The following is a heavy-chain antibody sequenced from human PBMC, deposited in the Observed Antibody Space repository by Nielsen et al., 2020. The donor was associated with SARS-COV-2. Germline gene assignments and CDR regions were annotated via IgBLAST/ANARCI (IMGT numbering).Heavy chain of an antibody. V-gene: IGHV3-20*01. CDR1: GFTFYDYG. J-gene: IGHJ4*02. Sequence: GESLKISCAASGFTFYDYGMSWVRQAPGTGLEWVSGINWNGGSTGYADSVKGRFTISRDNAKNSLYLQMNSLRAEDTALYHCARAPDILTGYSQLDYWGQGTLVTVSS. CDR2: INWNGGST. CDR3: ARAPDILTGYSQLDY. D-gene: IGHD3-9*01.